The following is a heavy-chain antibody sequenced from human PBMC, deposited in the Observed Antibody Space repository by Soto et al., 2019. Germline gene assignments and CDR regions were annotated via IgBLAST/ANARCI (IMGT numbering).Heavy chain of an antibody. CDR1: GYTFTGYY. CDR2: INPNSGGT. V-gene: IGHV1-2*04. CDR3: ARAVAGIYYYYGMDV. Sequence: GASVKVSCKASGYTFTGYYMHWVRQAPGQGLEWMGWINPNSGGTNYAQKFQGWVTMTRDTSISTAYMELSRLRSDDTAVYYCARAVAGIYYYYGMDVWGQGTTVTVSS. J-gene: IGHJ6*02. D-gene: IGHD6-19*01.